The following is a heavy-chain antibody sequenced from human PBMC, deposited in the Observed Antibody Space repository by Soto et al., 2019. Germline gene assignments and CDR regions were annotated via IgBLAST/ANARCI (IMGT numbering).Heavy chain of an antibody. CDR2: INPNSGGT. Sequence: ASVKVSCKASGYTFTGYYMHWVRQAPGQGLGWMGWINPNSGGTNYAQKFQGWVTMTRDTSISTAYMELSRLRSDDTAVYYCARARDLAAAGTWGMDVWGQGTTVNVSS. CDR1: GYTFTGYY. CDR3: ARARDLAAAGTWGMDV. D-gene: IGHD6-13*01. V-gene: IGHV1-2*04. J-gene: IGHJ6*02.